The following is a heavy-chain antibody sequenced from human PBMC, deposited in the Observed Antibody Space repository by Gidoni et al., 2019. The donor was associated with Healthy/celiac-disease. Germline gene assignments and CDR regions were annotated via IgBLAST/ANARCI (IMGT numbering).Heavy chain of an antibody. D-gene: IGHD2-2*01. V-gene: IGHV3-15*01. CDR2: IKSKTDGGTT. Sequence: EVQLVESGGGLVKPGGSLRLSCAASGFTFSNAWMSWVRQAPGKGLEWVGRIKSKTDGGTTDYAAPVKGRFTISRDDSKNTLYLQMNSLKTEDTAVYYCTTDPYIVVVPAKGTYWGQGTLVTVSS. CDR3: TTDPYIVVVPAKGTY. CDR1: GFTFSNAW. J-gene: IGHJ4*02.